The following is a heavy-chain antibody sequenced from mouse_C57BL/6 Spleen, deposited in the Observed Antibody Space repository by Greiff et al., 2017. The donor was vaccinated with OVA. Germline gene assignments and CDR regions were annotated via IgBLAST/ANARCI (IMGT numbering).Heavy chain of an antibody. D-gene: IGHD1-1*01. CDR2: IHPNSGST. V-gene: IGHV1-64*01. CDR3: ATITTVVATEYFDY. Sequence: QVQLQQPGAELVKPGASVKLSCKASGYTFTSYWMHWVKQRPGQGLEWIGMIHPNSGSTNYNEKFKSKATLTVDKSSSTAYMQLSSLTSEDSAVYYCATITTVVATEYFDYWDQGTTLTVSS. J-gene: IGHJ2*01. CDR1: GYTFTSYW.